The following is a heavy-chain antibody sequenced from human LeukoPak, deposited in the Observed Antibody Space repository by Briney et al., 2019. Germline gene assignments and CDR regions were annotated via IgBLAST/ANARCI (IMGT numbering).Heavy chain of an antibody. CDR1: GFTFSTHA. CDR2: IWSDGSNK. V-gene: IGHV3-33*06. J-gene: IGHJ4*02. Sequence: GRSLRLSCAASGFTFSTHAMHWVRQAPGKGLEWLAIIWSDGSNKFYSDSVKGRFTISRDNSKNTLFLQMNSLRAEDTAIYYCAKDLGDVAVPAAMGGPADYWGQGTLVTVSS. D-gene: IGHD2-2*01. CDR3: AKDLGDVAVPAAMGGPADY.